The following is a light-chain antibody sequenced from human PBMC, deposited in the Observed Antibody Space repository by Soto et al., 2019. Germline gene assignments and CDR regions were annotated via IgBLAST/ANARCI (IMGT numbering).Light chain of an antibody. CDR1: SSDVGGYNY. Sequence: QSVLTQPPSASGSPGQSVAISCTGTSSDVGGYNYVSWYQQHPGKAPKLMIYEVNERPSGVPDRFSGSKSGNTASLTVSGLQAEDEAEYYCSSYAGSINVFGTGTKLTVL. J-gene: IGLJ1*01. CDR3: SSYAGSINV. CDR2: EVN. V-gene: IGLV2-8*01.